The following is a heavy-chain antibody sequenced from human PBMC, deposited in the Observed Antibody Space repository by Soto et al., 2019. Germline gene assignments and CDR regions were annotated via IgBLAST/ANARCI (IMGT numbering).Heavy chain of an antibody. V-gene: IGHV3-21*01. CDR1: GFTFSSYS. Sequence: GGSLRLCCAASGFTFSSYSMDWVRQAPGKGLEWVSSISSSNSYIYYADSVKGRFTISRDNTKNSLYLQMNSLRGEDTAVYYCAREGGSYRPEYLQHWGQRTVVTVSS. D-gene: IGHD1-26*01. CDR2: ISSSNSYI. J-gene: IGHJ1*01. CDR3: AREGGSYRPEYLQH.